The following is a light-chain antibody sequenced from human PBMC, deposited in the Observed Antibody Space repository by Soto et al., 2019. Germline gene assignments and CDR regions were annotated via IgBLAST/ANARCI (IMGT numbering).Light chain of an antibody. V-gene: IGKV3D-15*01. Sequence: EVIMTQSPATLSVSPGERATLSCRASQTVSSHLAWYQHKNGQAPRLLIYHSSIRATGIPARFSGSGSGTEFILTLSSLQSEDFAFYYCQQYHTWPPSTTFGQGTRLEIK. CDR3: QQYHTWPPSTT. CDR2: HSS. J-gene: IGKJ5*01. CDR1: QTVSSH.